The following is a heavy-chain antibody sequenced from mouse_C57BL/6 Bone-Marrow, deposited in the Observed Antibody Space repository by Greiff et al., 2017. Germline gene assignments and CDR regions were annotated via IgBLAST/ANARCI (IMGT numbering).Heavy chain of an antibody. CDR3: ARQVYYYGAY. J-gene: IGHJ3*01. CDR1: GFTFSSYG. D-gene: IGHD1-1*01. CDR2: ISSGGSYT. Sequence: EVKLVESGGDLVKPGGSLKLSCAASGFTFSSYGMSWVRQTPDKRLEWVATISSGGSYTYYPDSVKGRFTISRDNAKNTLYLQMSSLKSEDTAMYYCARQVYYYGAYWGQGTLVTVSA. V-gene: IGHV5-6*01.